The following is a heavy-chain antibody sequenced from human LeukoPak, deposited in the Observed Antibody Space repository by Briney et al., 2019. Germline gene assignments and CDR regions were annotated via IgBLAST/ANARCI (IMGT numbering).Heavy chain of an antibody. D-gene: IGHD3-3*01. J-gene: IGHJ6*02. CDR3: ARARGFWSGYHYYYYGMDV. Sequence: SETLSLTCTVSGGSVSSGSYYWSWIRQPPGKGLEWIGEINHSGSTNYNPSLESRVTISVDTSKNQFSLKLSSVTAADTAVYYCARARGFWSGYHYYYYGMDVWGQGTTVTVSS. CDR2: INHSGST. CDR1: GGSVSSGSYY. V-gene: IGHV4-61*01.